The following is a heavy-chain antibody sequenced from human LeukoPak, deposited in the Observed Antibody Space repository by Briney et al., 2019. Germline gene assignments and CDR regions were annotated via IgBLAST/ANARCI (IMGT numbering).Heavy chain of an antibody. Sequence: PSETLSLTCTVSGGSISSYYWSWIRRPPGKGLEWIGYIYYSGSTNYNPSLKSRVTISVDTSKNQFSLKLSSVTAADTAVYYCAREGGYSYGPSPNNWFDPWGQGTLVTVSS. CDR3: AREGGYSYGPSPNNWFDP. CDR1: GGSISSYY. V-gene: IGHV4-59*01. D-gene: IGHD5-18*01. J-gene: IGHJ5*02. CDR2: IYYSGST.